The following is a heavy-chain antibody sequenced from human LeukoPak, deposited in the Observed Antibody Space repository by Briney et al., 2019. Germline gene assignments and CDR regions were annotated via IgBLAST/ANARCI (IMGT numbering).Heavy chain of an antibody. J-gene: IGHJ4*02. CDR1: GYTFTNYG. D-gene: IGHD5-24*01. CDR3: ATVVEMALVDY. Sequence: ASVKVSCKASGYTFTNYGISWVRQGPGQGLEWMGWISAYNGNTNYAQKLQGRVTMTTDTSTSTAYMELRSLRSDDTAVYYCATVVEMALVDYWGQGTLVTVSS. V-gene: IGHV1-18*01. CDR2: ISAYNGNT.